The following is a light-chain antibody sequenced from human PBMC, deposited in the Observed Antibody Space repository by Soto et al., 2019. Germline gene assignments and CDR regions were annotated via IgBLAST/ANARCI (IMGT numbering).Light chain of an antibody. CDR2: SNN. CDR3: AAWDDSLKGV. J-gene: IGLJ1*01. V-gene: IGLV1-44*01. CDR1: SSNIGSNT. Sequence: QSVLTQPPSASGTPGQRVTISCSGSSSNIGSNTVNWYQQLPGTAPKLLIYSNNQRPSGVSDRFSGSKSGTSASLAISGLQSEDEADYYCAAWDDSLKGVFGTGTQVTVL.